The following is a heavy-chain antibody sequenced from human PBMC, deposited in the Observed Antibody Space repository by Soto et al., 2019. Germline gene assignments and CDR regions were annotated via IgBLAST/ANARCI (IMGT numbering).Heavy chain of an antibody. Sequence: EVQLVESGGGLVKPGGSLRLSCAASGFTFSGDAMNWVRQSPGKGLEWVSSISTTSTYIYYADSVKGRSTISRDNANNSLHLQMNDLRAEDTAVYYCTRDYVMDVWGQGTTVTVSS. CDR3: TRDYVMDV. CDR1: GFTFSGDA. D-gene: IGHD3-10*02. CDR2: ISTTSTYI. J-gene: IGHJ6*02. V-gene: IGHV3-21*01.